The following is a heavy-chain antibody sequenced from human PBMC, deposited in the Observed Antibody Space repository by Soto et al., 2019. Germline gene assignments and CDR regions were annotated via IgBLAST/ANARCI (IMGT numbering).Heavy chain of an antibody. Sequence: PGGSLRLSCAASGFTFDDYAMHWVRQAPGKGLEWVSGISGNSGSIGYADSVKGRFTIPRDNAKNSLYLQMNSLRAEDTALYYCAKDTQRRITMVRGALVYWGQGTLVTVSS. V-gene: IGHV3-9*01. D-gene: IGHD3-10*01. CDR3: AKDTQRRITMVRGALVY. CDR1: GFTFDDYA. J-gene: IGHJ4*02. CDR2: ISGNSGSI.